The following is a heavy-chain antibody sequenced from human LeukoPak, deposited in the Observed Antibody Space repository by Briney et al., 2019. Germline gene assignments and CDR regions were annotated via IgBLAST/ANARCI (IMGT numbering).Heavy chain of an antibody. J-gene: IGHJ6*03. CDR1: GFTFSSYS. Sequence: GGSLRLSSAASGFTFSSYSMNWVRQAPGKGLEWVSSISSSSSYIYYADSVKGRFTISRDNAKNSLYLQMNSLRAEDTAVYYCARAPGRRNNYYYYYYMDVWGKGTTVTVSS. V-gene: IGHV3-21*01. CDR3: ARAPGRRNNYYYYYYMDV. CDR2: ISSSSSYI. D-gene: IGHD1-14*01.